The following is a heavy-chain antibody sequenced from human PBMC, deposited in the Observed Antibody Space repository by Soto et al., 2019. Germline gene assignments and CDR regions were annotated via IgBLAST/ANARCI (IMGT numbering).Heavy chain of an antibody. Sequence: QVQLQESGPGLVKPSQTLSLTCTVSGGSISSGNYYWSWIRQPPGKGLEWIGFISYSGSTYYSTSLKPRVTISVDTSKSPFSLTLSFVTAADTAVYYCATMGTPATGLYFFDYWGQGSLVTVSS. CDR3: ATMGTPATGLYFFDY. J-gene: IGHJ4*02. D-gene: IGHD2-15*01. CDR1: GGSISSGNYY. V-gene: IGHV4-30-4*01. CDR2: ISYSGST.